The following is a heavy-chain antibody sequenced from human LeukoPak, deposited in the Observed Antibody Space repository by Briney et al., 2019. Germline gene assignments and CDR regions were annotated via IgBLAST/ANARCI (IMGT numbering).Heavy chain of an antibody. CDR3: ARDRTPITMIVVALDY. Sequence: ASVKVSCKASGYIFTGYYMHWVRQAPGQGLEWMGWISAYNGNTNYAQKLQGRVTMTTDTSTSTAYMELRSLRSDDTAVYYCARDRTPITMIVVALDYWGQGTLVTVSS. CDR1: GYIFTGYY. J-gene: IGHJ4*02. D-gene: IGHD3-22*01. CDR2: ISAYNGNT. V-gene: IGHV1-18*04.